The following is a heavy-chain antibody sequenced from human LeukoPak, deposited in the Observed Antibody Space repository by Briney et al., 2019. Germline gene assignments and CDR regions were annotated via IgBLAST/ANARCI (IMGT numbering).Heavy chain of an antibody. D-gene: IGHD3-9*01. CDR1: GFTFSDYN. CDR2: ITNGGSTI. J-gene: IGHJ6*02. V-gene: IGHV3-11*01. CDR3: ARSIGLTGGGVDV. Sequence: KPGGSLRLSCAASGFTFSDYNMNWVRQAPGKGLEWVSYITNGGSTIHHADSVKRRFTISRDNAKKTLYLQMNSLRAEDTAVYYCARSIGLTGGGVDVWGQGTTVTVSS.